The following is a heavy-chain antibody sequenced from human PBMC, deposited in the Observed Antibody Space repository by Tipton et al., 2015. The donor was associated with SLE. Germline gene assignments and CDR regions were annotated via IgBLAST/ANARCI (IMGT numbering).Heavy chain of an antibody. Sequence: TLSLTCAVYGGSFSGYYWSWIRQPPGKGLEWIGEINHSGSTYYNPSLKSRVTISVDRSKNQFSLKLSSVTAADTAVYYCASREIGYYGSGREYWGQGTLVTVSS. J-gene: IGHJ4*02. CDR1: GGSFSGYY. V-gene: IGHV4-34*01. D-gene: IGHD3-10*01. CDR2: INHSGST. CDR3: ASREIGYYGSGREY.